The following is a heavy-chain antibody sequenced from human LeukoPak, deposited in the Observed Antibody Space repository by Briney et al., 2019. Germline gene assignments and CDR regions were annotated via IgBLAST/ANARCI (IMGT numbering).Heavy chain of an antibody. J-gene: IGHJ4*02. CDR1: GGSISRYY. V-gene: IGHV4-59*01. CDR3: ARGLPENFDY. Sequence: PSETLSLTCTVSGGSISRYYWSWIRQPPGKGLEWIGYIYYSGSTNYNPSLKSRVTISVYTSKNQFSLKLSSVSAWDTAVYYCARGLPENFDYWGQGTLVTVSS. D-gene: IGHD1-14*01. CDR2: IYYSGST.